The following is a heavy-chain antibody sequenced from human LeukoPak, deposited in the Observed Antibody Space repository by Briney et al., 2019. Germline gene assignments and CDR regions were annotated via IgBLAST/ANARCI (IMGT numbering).Heavy chain of an antibody. V-gene: IGHV6-1*01. D-gene: IGHD5-18*01. CDR3: ARDSRVNTPIVNFDC. J-gene: IGHJ4*02. CDR2: TYYRSKWYN. CDR1: GDSVSSNSAA. Sequence: SQTLSLTCGISGDSVSSNSAAWNWIRQSPSRGLEWLGRTYYRSKWYNDYALSVKSRITINPDTSKNQFSLQLSSVTPEDTAVYYCARDSRVNTPIVNFDCWGRGTLVTVSS.